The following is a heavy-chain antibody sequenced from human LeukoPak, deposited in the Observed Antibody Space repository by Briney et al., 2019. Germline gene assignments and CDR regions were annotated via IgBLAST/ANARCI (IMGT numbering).Heavy chain of an antibody. CDR2: IYYSGST. Sequence: PSETLSLTCTVSGGSISSSSYYWGWIRQPPGKGLGWLGSIYYSGSTYYNPSLKSRVTISVDTSKNQFSLKVTSVSAADTAVYYCARSLKISSGWFHNFDYWGQGTLVTVSS. CDR1: GGSISSSSYY. D-gene: IGHD6-19*01. V-gene: IGHV4-39*01. CDR3: ARSLKISSGWFHNFDY. J-gene: IGHJ4*02.